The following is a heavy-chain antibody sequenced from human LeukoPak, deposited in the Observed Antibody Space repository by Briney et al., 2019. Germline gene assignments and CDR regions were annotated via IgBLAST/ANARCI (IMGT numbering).Heavy chain of an antibody. CDR2: INPSGGST. D-gene: IGHD6-13*01. V-gene: IGHV1-46*01. CDR3: ARSKAAAGNHFDY. J-gene: IGHJ4*02. Sequence: ASVKVSCKASGGTFSSYAISWVRQAPGQGLEWMGIINPSGGSTSYAQKFQGRVTMTRDTSTSTVYMELSSLRSEDTAVYYCARSKAAAGNHFDYWGQGTLVTVSS. CDR1: GGTFSSYA.